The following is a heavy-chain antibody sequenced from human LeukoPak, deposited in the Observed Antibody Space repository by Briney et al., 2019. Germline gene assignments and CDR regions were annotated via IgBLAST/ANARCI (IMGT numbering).Heavy chain of an antibody. CDR3: ARDFGYSND. Sequence: GGSLRLSCAASGSTFNSDWMHWVRQAPGKGLVWVSRIKSDGSSTSYADSVKGRFSISRDNAKNTLYLQMNSLRAEDTAVYYCARDFGYSNDWGQGTLVTVSS. V-gene: IGHV3-74*01. CDR1: GSTFNSDW. CDR2: IKSDGSST. J-gene: IGHJ4*02. D-gene: IGHD1-26*01.